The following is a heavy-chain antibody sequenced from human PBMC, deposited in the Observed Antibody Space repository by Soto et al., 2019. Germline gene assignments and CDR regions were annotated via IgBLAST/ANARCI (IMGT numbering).Heavy chain of an antibody. CDR3: AGGTGWVFNF. Sequence: EVQLVESGGGLVQPGGSLRLSCAASGFTFDTFWMTWVRQAPGNGLEWVAIIKQDGSERRYGDSVKGRFSISRDNTKNSLFLQLNSLRAEDTAMYFCAGGTGWVFNFWGQGTLVAVSS. V-gene: IGHV3-7*03. CDR2: IKQDGSER. J-gene: IGHJ4*02. D-gene: IGHD6-19*01. CDR1: GFTFDTFW.